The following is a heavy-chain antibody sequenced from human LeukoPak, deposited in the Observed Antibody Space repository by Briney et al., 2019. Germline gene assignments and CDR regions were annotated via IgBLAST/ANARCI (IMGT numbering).Heavy chain of an antibody. CDR2: INHSGST. J-gene: IGHJ6*03. V-gene: IGHV4-34*01. CDR3: ARERSGYDSHLYYYYYMDV. D-gene: IGHD5-12*01. CDR1: GGSFSGYY. Sequence: SETLSLTCAVYGGSFSGYYWSWIRQPPGKGLEWIGEINHSGSTNYNPSLKGRVTMSVDTSKNQFSLKLSSVTAADTAVYYCARERSGYDSHLYYYYYMDVWGKGTTVTVSS.